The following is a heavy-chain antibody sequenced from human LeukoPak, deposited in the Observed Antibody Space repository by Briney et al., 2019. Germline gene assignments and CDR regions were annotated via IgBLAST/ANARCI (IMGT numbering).Heavy chain of an antibody. CDR3: ARGSGSYYNVDDY. D-gene: IGHD3-10*01. CDR2: ISSSSSYI. CDR1: GFTFSSYS. J-gene: IGHJ4*02. V-gene: IGHV3-21*01. Sequence: GGSLRLSCAASGFTFSSYSMNWVRQAPGKGREWVSSISSSSSYIYYADSVKGRFTISGDNAKNSLYLQMNSLRAEDTAVYYCARGSGSYYNVDDYWGQGTLVTVYS.